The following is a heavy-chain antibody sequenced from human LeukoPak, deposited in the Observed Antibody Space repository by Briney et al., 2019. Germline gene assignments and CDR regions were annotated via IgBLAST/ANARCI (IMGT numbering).Heavy chain of an antibody. CDR2: MNPNSGNT. D-gene: IGHD6-19*01. J-gene: IGHJ6*02. V-gene: IGHV1-8*01. CDR1: GYTFTSYD. Sequence: ASVKVSCKASGYTFTSYDINWVRQATGQGLEWMGWMNPNSGNTGYAQKFQGRVTTTRNTSISTAYMELSSLRSEDTAVYYCARGMQWLEYYYYGMDVWGQGTTVTVSS. CDR3: ARGMQWLEYYYYGMDV.